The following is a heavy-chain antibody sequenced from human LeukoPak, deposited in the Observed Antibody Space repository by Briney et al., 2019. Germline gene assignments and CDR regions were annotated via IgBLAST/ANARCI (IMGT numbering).Heavy chain of an antibody. V-gene: IGHV4-34*01. D-gene: IGHD3-10*01. Sequence: SETLSLTCAVYGGSFSGYYWSWIRQPPGKGLEWIGEINHSGSTNYNPSLKSRVTISVDTSKNQFSLKLSSVTAADTAVYYCARDRTTMVRGVIKGDWYFDLWGRGTLVTVSS. CDR2: INHSGST. CDR1: GGSFSGYY. CDR3: ARDRTTMVRGVIKGDWYFDL. J-gene: IGHJ2*01.